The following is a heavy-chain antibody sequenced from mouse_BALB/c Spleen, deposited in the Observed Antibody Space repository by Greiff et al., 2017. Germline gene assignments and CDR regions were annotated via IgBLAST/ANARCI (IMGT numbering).Heavy chain of an antibody. CDR2: INPYNDGT. V-gene: IGHV1-14*01. J-gene: IGHJ3*01. CDR1: GYTFTSYV. D-gene: IGHD1-1*02. CDR3: ARPEGNYPGGFAY. Sequence: EVKLVESGPELVKPGASVKMSCKASGYTFTSYVMHWVKQKPGQGLEWIGYINPYNDGTKYNEKFKGKATLTSDKSSSTAYMELSSLTSEDSAVYYCARPEGNYPGGFAYWGQGTLVTVSA.